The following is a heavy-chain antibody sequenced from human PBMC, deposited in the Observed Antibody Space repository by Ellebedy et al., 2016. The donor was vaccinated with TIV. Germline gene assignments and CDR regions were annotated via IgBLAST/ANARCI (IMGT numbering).Heavy chain of an antibody. CDR1: GFTFGDFA. Sequence: GGSLRLXCTASGFTFGDFAISWVRQAPGKGLEWVGFIGNKGYGGTTQYAASVKGRFTISRDDSKSIAYLQMNSLKTEDTALYYCTREAANWNYPYYYYNGMDVWGQGTTVTVSS. D-gene: IGHD1-7*01. V-gene: IGHV3-49*04. CDR3: TREAANWNYPYYYYNGMDV. CDR2: IGNKGYGGTT. J-gene: IGHJ6*02.